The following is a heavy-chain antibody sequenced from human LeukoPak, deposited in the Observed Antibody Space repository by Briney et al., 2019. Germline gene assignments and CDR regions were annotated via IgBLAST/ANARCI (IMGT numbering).Heavy chain of an antibody. V-gene: IGHV3-23*01. Sequence: GGSLRLSCAASGFTFSSYAMSWVRQAPGKGLEWVSAISGSGGGTYYGDSVKGRFTISRDKSKNTLYLQMNSLRAEDAAVYFCAKLAGQTDSWGQGTLVTASS. CDR2: ISGSGGGT. CDR3: AKLAGQTDS. CDR1: GFTFSSYA. J-gene: IGHJ4*02. D-gene: IGHD2-15*01.